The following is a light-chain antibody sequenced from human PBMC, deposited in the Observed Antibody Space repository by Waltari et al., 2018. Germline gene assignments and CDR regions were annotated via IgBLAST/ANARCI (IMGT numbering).Light chain of an antibody. V-gene: IGKV1-39*01. Sequence: DIQMTQSPSSLSASVGDRVTITCRASQSIATRLNWYQQKPVKAPKVLMYDASTLQSGVPSRFSGSASGTHFTLTISSLQPEDSATYYCQQSSNLPYTFGQGTKLEIK. CDR3: QQSSNLPYT. J-gene: IGKJ2*01. CDR2: DAS. CDR1: QSIATR.